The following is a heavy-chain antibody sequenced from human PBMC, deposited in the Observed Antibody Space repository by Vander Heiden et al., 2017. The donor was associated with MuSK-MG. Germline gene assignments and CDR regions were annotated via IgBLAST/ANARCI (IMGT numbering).Heavy chain of an antibody. V-gene: IGHV4-59*01. CDR3: TRGTVTTGYFDY. CDR1: GGSISPYY. CDR2: IYYSGST. Sequence: QVQLQESGPGLAKPSETLFLTCTVSGGSISPYYWSWIRQPPGEGLEWIGYIYYSGSTKYNPSLKSRVTMSVDTSKNQFSLKMSSVTAADTAVYYCTRGTVTTGYFDYWGQGTLVTVSS. D-gene: IGHD4-17*01. J-gene: IGHJ4*02.